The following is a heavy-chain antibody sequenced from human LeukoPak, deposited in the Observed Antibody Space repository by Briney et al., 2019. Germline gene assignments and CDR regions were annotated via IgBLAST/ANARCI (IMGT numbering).Heavy chain of an antibody. D-gene: IGHD5/OR15-5a*01. Sequence: ASVKVSCKASGYTFTSYGISWVRQAPGQGLEWMGWINPNSGGTNYAQKFQGRVAMTRDTSISTAYMELSRLRSDDTAVYYCASSVRSYYYYMDVWGKGTTVTVSS. J-gene: IGHJ6*03. CDR2: INPNSGGT. CDR3: ASSVRSYYYYMDV. V-gene: IGHV1-2*02. CDR1: GYTFTSYG.